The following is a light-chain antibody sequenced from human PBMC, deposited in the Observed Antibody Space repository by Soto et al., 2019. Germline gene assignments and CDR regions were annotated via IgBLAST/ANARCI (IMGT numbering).Light chain of an antibody. CDR2: EVT. CDR3: TSFTTSNTWV. J-gene: IGLJ3*02. V-gene: IGLV2-14*01. CDR1: SSDVGGYNY. Sequence: QSALTQPASVSGSPGQSITISCTGASSDVGGYNYVSWYQHHPGKAPKLLIYEVTKRPSGVSNRFSGSKSGHTASLTISGLQPEDEADYSCTSFTTSNTWVFGGGTQLTVL.